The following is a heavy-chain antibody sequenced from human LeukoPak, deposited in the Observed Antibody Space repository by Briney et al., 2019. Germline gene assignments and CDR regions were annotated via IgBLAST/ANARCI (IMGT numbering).Heavy chain of an antibody. CDR1: GYTFTGYY. CDR3: ARATIFGVVIILDY. V-gene: IGHV1-18*04. CDR2: ISAYNGNT. J-gene: IGHJ4*02. Sequence: ASVKVSCKASGYTFTGYYMHWVRRAPGQGLEWMGWISAYNGNTNYAQKLQGRVTMTTDTSTSTAYMELRSLRSDDTAVYYCARATIFGVVIILDYWGQGTLVTVSS. D-gene: IGHD3-3*01.